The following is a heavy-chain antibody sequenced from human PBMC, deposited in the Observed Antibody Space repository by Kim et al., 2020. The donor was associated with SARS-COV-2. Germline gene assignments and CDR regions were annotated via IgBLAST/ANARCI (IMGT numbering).Heavy chain of an antibody. Sequence: YADPVKGRFTISRYNSKNTLYLQLNSLRAEDTAVYYCAIVASKLRFLNFEYWGQGTLVTVSP. V-gene: IGHV3-23*01. D-gene: IGHD3-3*01. J-gene: IGHJ4*02. CDR3: AIVASKLRFLNFEY.